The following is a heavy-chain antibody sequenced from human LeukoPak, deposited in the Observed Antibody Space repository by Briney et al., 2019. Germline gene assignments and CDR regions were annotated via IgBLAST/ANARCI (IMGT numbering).Heavy chain of an antibody. CDR2: ISWNSGSI. D-gene: IGHD1-26*01. CDR1: GFTFDDYA. V-gene: IGHV3-9*01. J-gene: IGHJ4*02. Sequence: GGSLRLSCAASGFTFDDYAMHWVRQAPGKGLEWVSGISWNSGSIGYADSVKGRFTISRDNAKNSLYLQMNSLRAEDTALYYCAKATQWELLFYYFDYWGQGTLVTVSS. CDR3: AKATQWELLFYYFDY.